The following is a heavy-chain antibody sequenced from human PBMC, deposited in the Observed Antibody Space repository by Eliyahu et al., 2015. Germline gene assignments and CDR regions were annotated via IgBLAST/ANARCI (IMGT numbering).Heavy chain of an antibody. CDR2: XSGSGXNT. V-gene: IGHV3-23*01. CDR1: GFAFVSYX. CDR3: AKAADNTGFYYVGHYHYALGV. D-gene: IGHD3-22*01. Sequence: EVQMMESGGGLVQPGGALRLSCAGSGFAFVSYXXXWVRQAPGQGPAWGXXXSGSGXNTYYTDSVKGRFTISRDNSKNTLYLQMHSLSAEDTAVYYCAKAADNTGFYYVGHYHYALGVWGQGTSVTVSS. J-gene: IGHJ6*02.